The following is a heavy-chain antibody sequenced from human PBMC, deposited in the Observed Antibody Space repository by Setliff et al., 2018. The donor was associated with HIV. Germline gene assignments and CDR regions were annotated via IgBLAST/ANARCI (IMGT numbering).Heavy chain of an antibody. D-gene: IGHD6-6*01. V-gene: IGHV1-46*01. CDR2: ISPSGAST. J-gene: IGHJ4*03. CDR3: AREAEQGERSSSWYFDY. Sequence: GASVKVSCKASGDTFTSYYMHWVRRAPGQGLEWMGMISPSGASTKYAQRLQGRVTLTRDTSSSTVYVELSSLRSDDTAVYYCAREAEQGERSSSWYFDYWVPETLLVTVSS. CDR1: GDTFTSYY.